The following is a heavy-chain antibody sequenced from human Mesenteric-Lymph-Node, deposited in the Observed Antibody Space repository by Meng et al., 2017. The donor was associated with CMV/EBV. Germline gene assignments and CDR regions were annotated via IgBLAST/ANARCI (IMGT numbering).Heavy chain of an antibody. V-gene: IGHV3-30*02. CDR3: ARDYCTVGVCYSPNNWFDP. CDR1: RLSFSSYD. CDR2: IRYDGSNK. D-gene: IGHD2-8*02. Sequence: GESLKISCAGSRLSFSSYDIHWVRQAPGKGLEWVSFIRYDGSNKYYVDSVKGRFTISRDNAKTSLFLQMNSLRAEDTAVYYCARDYCTVGVCYSPNNWFDPWGQGTLVTVSS. J-gene: IGHJ5*02.